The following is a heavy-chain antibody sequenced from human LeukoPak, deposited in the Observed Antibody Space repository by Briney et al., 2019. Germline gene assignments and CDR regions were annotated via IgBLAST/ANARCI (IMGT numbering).Heavy chain of an antibody. J-gene: IGHJ3*02. CDR2: ISGSGGST. CDR1: GFTFSSYA. V-gene: IGHV3-23*01. D-gene: IGHD2-21*02. CDR3: ASSRGVVTAYDI. Sequence: GGSLRLSCAASGFTFSSYAMSWVRQAPGKGLEWVSAISGSGGSTYYADSVKGRFTISRDNSKNTLYLQMNSLRAEDTAVYYCASSRGVVTAYDIWGQGTMVTVSS.